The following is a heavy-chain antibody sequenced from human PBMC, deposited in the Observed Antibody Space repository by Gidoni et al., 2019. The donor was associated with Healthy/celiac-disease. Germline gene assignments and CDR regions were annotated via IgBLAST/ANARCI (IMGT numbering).Heavy chain of an antibody. CDR3: ARRDFWSGYSYYYYGMDV. J-gene: IGHJ6*02. Sequence: QVQLVESGGGVVQPGRSLRLSCAASGFTFSSYALHWVRQAPGKGLEWVAVISYDGSNKYYADSVKGRFTISRDNSKNTLYLQMNSLRAEDTAVYYCARRDFWSGYSYYYYGMDVWGQGTTVTVSS. CDR2: ISYDGSNK. D-gene: IGHD3-3*01. V-gene: IGHV3-30*04. CDR1: GFTFSSYA.